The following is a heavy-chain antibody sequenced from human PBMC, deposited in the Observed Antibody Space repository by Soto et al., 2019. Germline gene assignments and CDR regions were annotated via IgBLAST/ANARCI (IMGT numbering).Heavy chain of an antibody. CDR2: IYYSGST. J-gene: IGHJ5*02. CDR1: GGSISSYY. D-gene: IGHD3-3*01. CDR3: ARAVTIFGVVLGRVENNWFDP. V-gene: IGHV4-59*01. Sequence: SETLSLTCTVSGGSISSYYWSWIRQPPGKGLEWIGYIYYSGSTNYNPSLKSRVTISVDTSKNQFSLKLSSVTAADTAVYYCARAVTIFGVVLGRVENNWFDPWGQGTLVTVSS.